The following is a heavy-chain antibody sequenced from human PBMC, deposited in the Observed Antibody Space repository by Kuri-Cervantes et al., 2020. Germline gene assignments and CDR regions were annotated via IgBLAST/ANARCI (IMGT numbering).Heavy chain of an antibody. CDR3: ARGADGTWLQSAYFDY. J-gene: IGHJ4*02. CDR2: INPNSGGT. CDR1: GYTFSGYY. V-gene: IGHV1-2*02. Sequence: SCKASGYTFSGYYMHWVRQAPGQGLEWMGWINPNSGGTNCAQKFQGRVTMTRDTSISTAYMERSRVRSDDTAVYYCARGADGTWLQSAYFDYWGQGTLVTVSS. D-gene: IGHD5-24*01.